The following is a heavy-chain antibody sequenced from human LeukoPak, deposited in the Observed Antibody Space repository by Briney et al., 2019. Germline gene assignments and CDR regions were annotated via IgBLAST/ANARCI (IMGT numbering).Heavy chain of an antibody. D-gene: IGHD3-10*01. CDR1: GFTFSSYG. CDR3: AKDLSVITMVRGVSAFDI. Sequence: PGGSLRLSCAASGFTFSSYGMHWVRQAPGKGLEWVAVIWYDGSNKYYADSVKGRFTISRDNSKNTLYLQMNCLRAEDTAVYYCAKDLSVITMVRGVSAFDIWGQGTMVTVSS. J-gene: IGHJ3*02. V-gene: IGHV3-30*02. CDR2: IWYDGSNK.